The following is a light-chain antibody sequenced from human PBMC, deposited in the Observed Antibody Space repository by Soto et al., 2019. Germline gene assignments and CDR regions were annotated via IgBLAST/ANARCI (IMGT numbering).Light chain of an antibody. J-gene: IGLJ1*01. Sequence: QSALTQPASVSGSPGQSITISCTGTSSDVGGYNYVSWYQQHPGKAPKLMIYEVNNRPSGVSNRSSGSKSGNTASLTISGLQAEDEADYYCSSYTSIITLYVFGSGTKVTVL. CDR2: EVN. CDR3: SSYTSIITLYV. CDR1: SSDVGGYNY. V-gene: IGLV2-14*01.